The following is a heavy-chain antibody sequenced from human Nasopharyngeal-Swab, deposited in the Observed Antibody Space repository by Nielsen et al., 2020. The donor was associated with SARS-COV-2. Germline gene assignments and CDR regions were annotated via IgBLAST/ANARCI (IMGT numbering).Heavy chain of an antibody. CDR3: ARDEKSSEYYFDY. V-gene: IGHV3-21*01. D-gene: IGHD6-6*01. Sequence: GESLKICCAASGFTFSSYSMNWVRQAPGKGLEWVSSISSSSSYIYYADSVKGRFTISRDNAKNSLYLQMNSLRAEDTAVYYCARDEKSSEYYFDYWGQGTLVTVSS. CDR2: ISSSSSYI. CDR1: GFTFSSYS. J-gene: IGHJ4*02.